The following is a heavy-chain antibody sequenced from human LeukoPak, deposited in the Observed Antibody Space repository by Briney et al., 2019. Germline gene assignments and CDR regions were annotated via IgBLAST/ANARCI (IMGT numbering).Heavy chain of an antibody. CDR1: GFTFSSYS. D-gene: IGHD4-17*01. V-gene: IGHV3-21*01. CDR3: AKGGASVTRYVDY. Sequence: GGSLRLSCAASGFTFSSYSMNWVRQAPGKGLEWVSSISGSSSYIYYADSVKGRFTISRDNAKNSLYLQMNSLRPEDTAVYYCAKGGASVTRYVDYWGQGTLVTVSS. J-gene: IGHJ4*02. CDR2: ISGSSSYI.